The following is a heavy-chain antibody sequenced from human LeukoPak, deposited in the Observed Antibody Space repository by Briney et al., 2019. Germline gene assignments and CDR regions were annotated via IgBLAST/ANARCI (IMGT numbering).Heavy chain of an antibody. CDR3: ARRRGDGYNSPFDY. CDR2: IYPADSDT. CDR1: GYSFPNYW. Sequence: GESLKISCKTSGYSFPNYWIGWVRQMPGKGLEWMGIIYPADSDTRYSPSFQGQVTISADKSISTAYLQWGTLKASDTATYYCARRRGDGYNSPFDYWGQGTLVTVPS. V-gene: IGHV5-51*01. J-gene: IGHJ4*02. D-gene: IGHD5-24*01.